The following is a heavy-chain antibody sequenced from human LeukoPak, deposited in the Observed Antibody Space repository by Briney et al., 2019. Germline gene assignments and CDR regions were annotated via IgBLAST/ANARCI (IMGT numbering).Heavy chain of an antibody. J-gene: IGHJ4*02. V-gene: IGHV4-4*09. CDR1: GYSITSVY. CDR3: ARTARVFDY. Sequence: KSSETLSLTCTVSGYSITSVYWSWIRQPPGKGLEVIGYTYTSGDTNYNPSLRSRVTMSLDASKNEVSLKMSSVTAADTAVYYCARTARVFDYWGQGILVTVPS. CDR2: TYTSGDT.